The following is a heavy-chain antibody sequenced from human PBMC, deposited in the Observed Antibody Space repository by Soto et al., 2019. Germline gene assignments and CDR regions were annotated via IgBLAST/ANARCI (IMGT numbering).Heavy chain of an antibody. J-gene: IGHJ4*02. CDR3: ARGLNYVVY. CDR1: GGSFSGYY. Sequence: QVHLQQWGAGLLKPSETLSLTCAVYGGSFSGYYWSWLRQPPGTGLEWIGEINQSGSNNYNPSLKSRGTISIDTSKNQFSLKVSSVTAADTAVYYCARGLNYVVYWGQGTLVTVSS. V-gene: IGHV4-34*01. CDR2: INQSGSN. D-gene: IGHD3-16*01.